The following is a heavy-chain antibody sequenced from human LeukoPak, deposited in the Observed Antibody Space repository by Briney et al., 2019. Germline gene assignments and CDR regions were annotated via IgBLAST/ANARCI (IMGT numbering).Heavy chain of an antibody. V-gene: IGHV4-59*01. D-gene: IGHD2-15*01. CDR1: GGSISSYY. CDR2: IYYSGST. J-gene: IGHJ6*03. Sequence: SQTLSLTCTVSGGSISSYYWSWIRQPPGKGLEWIGYIYYSGSTNYNPSLKSRVTISVDTSKDQFSLKLSSATAADTAVYYCARDAPYCSGGSCYRYYYYMDVWGKGTTVTVSS. CDR3: ARDAPYCSGGSCYRYYYYMDV.